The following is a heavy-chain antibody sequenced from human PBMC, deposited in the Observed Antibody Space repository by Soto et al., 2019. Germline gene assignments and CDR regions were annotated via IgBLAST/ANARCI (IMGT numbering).Heavy chain of an antibody. Sequence: EALKVPCKGSAYGFTGCWSTCMRQMRGKGLEWMGRIDTSDSYTNYSQSFQGHVTISADKSLSTAYLQWSSLKASDTDMSYCARLPLAAAYSDANSWGQGTLVTVSS. J-gene: IGHJ4*02. V-gene: IGHV5-10-1*01. CDR1: AYGFTGCW. CDR2: IDTSDSYT. D-gene: IGHD6-25*01. CDR3: ARLPLAAAYSDANS.